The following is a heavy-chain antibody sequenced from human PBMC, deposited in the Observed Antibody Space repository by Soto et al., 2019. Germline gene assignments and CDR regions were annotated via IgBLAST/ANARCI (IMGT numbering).Heavy chain of an antibody. Sequence: SVKVSCKASGGTFSSYTISWVRQAPGQGLEWMGRIIPILGIANYAQKFQGRVTITADKSTSTAYMELSGLRSDDTAVYYCARGRAYCGGDCYLLDYWGQGTPVTVSS. CDR1: GGTFSSYT. CDR3: ARGRAYCGGDCYLLDY. J-gene: IGHJ4*02. V-gene: IGHV1-69*02. CDR2: IIPILGIA. D-gene: IGHD2-21*02.